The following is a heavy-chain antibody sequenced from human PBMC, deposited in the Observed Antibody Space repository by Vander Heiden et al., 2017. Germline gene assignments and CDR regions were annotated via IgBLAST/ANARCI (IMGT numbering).Heavy chain of an antibody. D-gene: IGHD3-16*01. CDR2: ISSSSSYI. CDR1: GFTFSSYS. V-gene: IGHV3-21*01. Sequence: EVQLVESGGGLVKPGGSLRLSCAASGFTFSSYSMNWIRQAPGKGLEWVSSISSSSSYIYYADSVKGRFTISRDNAKNSLYLQMNSLRAEDTAVYYCARIRYVYYGMDVWGQGTTVTVSS. J-gene: IGHJ6*02. CDR3: ARIRYVYYGMDV.